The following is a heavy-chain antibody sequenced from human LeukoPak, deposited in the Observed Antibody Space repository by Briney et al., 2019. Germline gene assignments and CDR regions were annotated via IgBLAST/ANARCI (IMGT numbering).Heavy chain of an antibody. CDR3: VHITWVRGVTGGYFDY. CDR2: IYWDDDK. Sequence: SGPTLVKPTQTLTLTCTFSGFSLSTSGVGVGWIRQPPGKALEWLALIYWDDDKRYSPSLKSRLTITKDTSKNQVVLTMSNMDPVDTATFYCVHITWVRGVTGGYFDYWGQGTLVTVSS. V-gene: IGHV2-5*02. D-gene: IGHD3-10*01. CDR1: GFSLSTSGVG. J-gene: IGHJ4*02.